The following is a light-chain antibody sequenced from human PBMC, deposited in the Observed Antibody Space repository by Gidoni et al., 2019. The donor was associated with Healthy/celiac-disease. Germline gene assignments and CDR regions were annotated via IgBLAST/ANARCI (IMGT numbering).Light chain of an antibody. J-gene: IGLJ2*01. V-gene: IGLV2-14*03. CDR2: DVS. CDR3: SSYTSSSTLVV. Sequence: QSALTPPPPVSGSLGRSITISCTGTSSDVGGYNYVSWYQQHPGKAPKLMIYDVSNRPSGVSNRFSGSKSGNTASLTISGLQAEDEADYYCSSYTSSSTLVVFGGGTKLTVL. CDR1: SSDVGGYNY.